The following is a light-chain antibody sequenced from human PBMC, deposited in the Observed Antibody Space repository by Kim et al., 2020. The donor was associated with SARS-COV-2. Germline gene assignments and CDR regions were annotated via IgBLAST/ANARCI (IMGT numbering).Light chain of an antibody. J-gene: IGLJ3*02. Sequence: VSVAPGKTARLTCGGNKIGSKSVHWYQQKPGQAPVLVIYYDSDRPSGIPERFSGSNSGNTATLTISRVEAGDEADYYCQVWDSSRVFGGGTQLTVL. CDR2: YDS. CDR3: QVWDSSRV. CDR1: KIGSKS. V-gene: IGLV3-21*04.